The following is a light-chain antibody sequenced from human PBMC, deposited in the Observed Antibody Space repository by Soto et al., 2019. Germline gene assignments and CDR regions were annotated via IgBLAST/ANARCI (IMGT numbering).Light chain of an antibody. CDR3: QQYGSSPFT. V-gene: IGKV3-20*01. J-gene: IGKJ3*01. CDR2: VAS. CDR1: QTVSSSY. Sequence: EIVLTQSPGTLSLSPGERATLSCRASQTVSSSYLAWYQQKPGQAPRLLIYVASSRATGIPDRFSGSGSGTDCTLTISRLEPADVAVYYCQQYGSSPFTFGPGTKVDIK.